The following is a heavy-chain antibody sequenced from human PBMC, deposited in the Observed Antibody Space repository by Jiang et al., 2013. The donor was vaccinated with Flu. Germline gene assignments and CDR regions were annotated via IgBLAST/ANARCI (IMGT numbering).Heavy chain of an antibody. D-gene: IGHD2-21*02. CDR2: ISYSGTT. J-gene: IGHJ4*02. CDR3: ARGGTYCGGDCYSDY. V-gene: IGHV4-59*01. CDR1: GGSISNYF. Sequence: LLKPSETLSLTCTVSGGSISNYFWSWIRQPPGKGLEWIGYISYSGTTNYNPSLDSRVTMSVDTSNNQFSLKLSSVTAADTAVYYCARGGTYCGGDCYSDYWGQGTLVTVSS.